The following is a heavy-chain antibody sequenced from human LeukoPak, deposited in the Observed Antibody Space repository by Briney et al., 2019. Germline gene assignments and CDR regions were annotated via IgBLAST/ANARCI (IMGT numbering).Heavy chain of an antibody. CDR2: FDPEDGET. J-gene: IGHJ4*02. CDR1: GYTLTELS. CDR3: ATVSPGYYYDSSGHSD. V-gene: IGHV1-24*01. Sequence: GASVKVSCKVSGYTLTELSMHWVRQAPGKGLEWMGGFDPEDGETIYAQKFQGRVTMTEDTSTDTAYMELSSLRSEYTAVYYCATVSPGYYYDSSGHSDWGQGTLVTVSS. D-gene: IGHD3-22*01.